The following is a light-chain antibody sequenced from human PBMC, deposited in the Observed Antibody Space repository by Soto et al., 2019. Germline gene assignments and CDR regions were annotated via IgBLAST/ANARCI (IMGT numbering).Light chain of an antibody. J-gene: IGLJ2*01. V-gene: IGLV2-11*01. CDR2: DVS. Sequence: QSALTQPRSVSGSPGQSVTISCTGTSSDVGGYNYVSWYQQHPGKAPKLMIYDVSKRPSGVPDRFSGSKSGNTASLTISGLQAEDEAEYYCCSYAGSDTGVFGGGTKLTVL. CDR3: CSYAGSDTGV. CDR1: SSDVGGYNY.